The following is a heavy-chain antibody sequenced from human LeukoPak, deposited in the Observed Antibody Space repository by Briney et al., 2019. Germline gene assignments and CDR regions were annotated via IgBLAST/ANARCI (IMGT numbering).Heavy chain of an antibody. D-gene: IGHD2-15*01. Sequence: ASVKVSCKASGYTFIGYYMHWVRQAPGQGLEWMGWINPNSGGTNYAQKFQGRVTMTRDTSISTAYMELSRLRSDDTAVYYCARDIVVVVAATVGWFDPWGQGTLVTVSS. V-gene: IGHV1-2*02. J-gene: IGHJ5*02. CDR1: GYTFIGYY. CDR2: INPNSGGT. CDR3: ARDIVVVVAATVGWFDP.